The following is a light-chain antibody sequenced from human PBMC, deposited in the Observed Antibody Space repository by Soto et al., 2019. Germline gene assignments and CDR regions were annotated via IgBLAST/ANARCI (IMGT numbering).Light chain of an antibody. V-gene: IGLV2-8*01. Sequence: QSVLTQPPSASGSPGQSVTISCTGASSDVGGYSYVSWYQQHPGKAPKLMIYEVSKRPSGVPDRFSGSKSGNTASLTVSGPQAEDEADYYCSSGGHTYEVFGGGTKVTVL. CDR2: EVS. CDR1: SSDVGGYSY. J-gene: IGLJ3*02. CDR3: SSGGHTYEV.